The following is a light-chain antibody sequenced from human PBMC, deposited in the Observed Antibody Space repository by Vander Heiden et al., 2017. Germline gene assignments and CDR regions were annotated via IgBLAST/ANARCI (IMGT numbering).Light chain of an antibody. CDR1: QDISNY. Sequence: DIQITPSPSSLSASVGDRVTITCQASQDISNYLHWYQQKPGKAPKLLIYDASNLETGVPSRFSGSGSGTDFTFTISSLQPEDIATYYCQQDDNLLLTFGGGTKVEIK. J-gene: IGKJ4*01. CDR2: DAS. V-gene: IGKV1-33*01. CDR3: QQDDNLLLT.